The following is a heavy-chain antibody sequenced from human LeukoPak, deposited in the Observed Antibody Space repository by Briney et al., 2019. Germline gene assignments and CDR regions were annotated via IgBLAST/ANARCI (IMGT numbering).Heavy chain of an antibody. CDR3: ARKQTYCSGGSCYFGGVDY. Sequence: GGSLRLSCAASGFTFSSYSMNWVRQAPGKGLEWVSSISSSSSYIYYADSVKGRSTISRDNAKNSLYLQMNSLRAEDTAVYYCARKQTYCSGGSCYFGGVDYWGQGTLVTVSS. CDR1: GFTFSSYS. V-gene: IGHV3-21*01. D-gene: IGHD2-15*01. CDR2: ISSSSSYI. J-gene: IGHJ4*02.